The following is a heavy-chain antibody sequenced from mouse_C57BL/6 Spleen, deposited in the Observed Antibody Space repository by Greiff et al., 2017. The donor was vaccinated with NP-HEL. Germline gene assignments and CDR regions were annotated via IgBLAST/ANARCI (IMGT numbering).Heavy chain of an antibody. V-gene: IGHV2-9*01. CDR2: IWGGGST. D-gene: IGHD2-4*01. CDR1: GFSLTSYG. Sequence: VKLMESGPGLVAPSQSLSITCTVSGFSLTSYGVDWVRQPPGKGLEWLGVIWGGGSTNYNSALMSRLSISKDNSKSQVFLKMNSLQTDDTAMYYWAMIYYDYDDGYYAMDYWGQGTSVTVSS. CDR3: AMIYYDYDDGYYAMDY. J-gene: IGHJ4*01.